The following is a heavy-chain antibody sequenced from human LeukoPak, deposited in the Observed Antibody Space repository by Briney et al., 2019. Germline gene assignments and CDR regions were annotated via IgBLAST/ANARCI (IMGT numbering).Heavy chain of an antibody. CDR1: GYTLTELS. V-gene: IGHV1-24*01. Sequence: GASVKVSCKVSGYTLTELSMHWVRQAPGKGLEWMGGFDPEDGETIYAQKFQGKVTMTRDMSTSTVYMELSSLRSEDTAVYHCARGPGEGGNSGYYYGKPEDPADYYFDYWGQGTLVTVSS. J-gene: IGHJ4*02. CDR3: ARGPGEGGNSGYYYGKPEDPADYYFDY. CDR2: FDPEDGET. D-gene: IGHD3-22*01.